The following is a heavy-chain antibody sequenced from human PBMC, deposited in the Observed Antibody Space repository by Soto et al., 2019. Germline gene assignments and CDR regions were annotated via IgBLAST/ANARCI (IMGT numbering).Heavy chain of an antibody. CDR3: AKDVVIPAAGTFDS. Sequence: GGSLRLSCTASGFIFSNYAMGWVRQAPGRGLEWVSAISASGDATYYGDSVKGRFTISRDNSNNTLVLQMESLRVEDTAIYYCAKDVVIPAAGTFDSWGQGALVTVSS. D-gene: IGHD6-13*01. V-gene: IGHV3-23*01. CDR1: GFIFSNYA. J-gene: IGHJ5*01. CDR2: ISASGDAT.